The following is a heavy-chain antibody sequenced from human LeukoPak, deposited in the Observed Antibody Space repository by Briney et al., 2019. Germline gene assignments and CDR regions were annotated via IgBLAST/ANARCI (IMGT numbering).Heavy chain of an antibody. V-gene: IGHV3-23*01. J-gene: IGHJ6*04. CDR1: GFTFSSHA. CDR2: ISGSGVST. Sequence: GGSLRLSCAASGFTFSSHAMSWVRQAPEKGLEWVSAISGSGVSTYYADSVIGRFTISRDNSKNTPYLQMNSLRAEDTAVYYCAELGITMIGGVWGKGTTVTISS. D-gene: IGHD3-10*02. CDR3: AELGITMIGGV.